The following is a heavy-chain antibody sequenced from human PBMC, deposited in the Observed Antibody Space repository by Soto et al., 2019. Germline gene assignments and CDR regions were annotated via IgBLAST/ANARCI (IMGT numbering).Heavy chain of an antibody. V-gene: IGHV1-18*04. CDR2: ISAYNGNT. J-gene: IGHJ4*02. CDR1: GYTFTSYG. CDR3: ARDLDTAMVAPFDY. Sequence: ASVKVSCKASGYTFTSYGISWVRQAPGQGLEWMGWISAYNGNTNYAQKFQGRVTMTTDTSTSTAYMELRSLRSDDTAVYYCARDLDTAMVAPFDYWGQGXLVTVYS. D-gene: IGHD5-18*01.